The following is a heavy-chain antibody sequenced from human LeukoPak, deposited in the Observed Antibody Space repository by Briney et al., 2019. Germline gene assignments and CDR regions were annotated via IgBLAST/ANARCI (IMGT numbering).Heavy chain of an antibody. D-gene: IGHD4-17*01. J-gene: IGHJ4*02. CDR1: GFTVSSNY. CDR2: IYSGGST. V-gene: IGHV3-53*05. Sequence: PGGSLRLSCAASGFTVSSNYMSWVRQAPGKGLEWVSVIYSGGSTYYADSVKGRFTISRDNAKNTLYLQMNSLRAEDTAVYYCAKAAYGDSGFDYWGQGTLVTVSS. CDR3: AKAAYGDSGFDY.